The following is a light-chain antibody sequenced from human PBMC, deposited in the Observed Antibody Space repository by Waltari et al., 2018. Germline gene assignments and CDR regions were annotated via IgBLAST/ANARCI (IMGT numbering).Light chain of an antibody. CDR2: AAS. V-gene: IGKV1-39*01. Sequence: DIQMTQSPSSLSASVGDRVTITCRASQSISRYLNWYQQKLGKVPKLLISAASSLQSGVPSRFSGSGSGTDFTLTISSLQLEDFATYYCQQTYSTLTFGGGTKVEIK. CDR3: QQTYSTLT. CDR1: QSISRY. J-gene: IGKJ4*01.